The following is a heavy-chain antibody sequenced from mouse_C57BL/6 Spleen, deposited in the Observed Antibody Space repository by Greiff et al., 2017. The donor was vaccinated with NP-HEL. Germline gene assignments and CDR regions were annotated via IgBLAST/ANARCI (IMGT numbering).Heavy chain of an antibody. V-gene: IGHV1-59*01. J-gene: IGHJ4*01. CDR2: IDPSDSYT. Sequence: QVQLQQPGAELVRPGTSVKLSCKASGYTFTSYWMHWVKQRPGQGLAWIGVIDPSDSYTNYHQKFKGKATLTVDTSSSTAYMQLSSLTSEDSAVYYCASGAQDYWGQGTSVTVSS. D-gene: IGHD1-3*01. CDR3: ASGAQDY. CDR1: GYTFTSYW.